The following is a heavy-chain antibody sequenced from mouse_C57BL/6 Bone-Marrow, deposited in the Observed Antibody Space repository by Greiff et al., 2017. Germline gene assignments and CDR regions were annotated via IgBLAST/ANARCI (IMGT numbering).Heavy chain of an antibody. J-gene: IGHJ3*01. CDR2: ISDGGSYT. CDR3: ARADSSGPAWFAY. V-gene: IGHV5-4*03. CDR1: GFTFSSYA. D-gene: IGHD3-2*02. Sequence: EVKLVESGGGLVKPGGSLKLSCAASGFTFSSYAMSWVRQTPEKRLEWVATISDGGSYTYYPDNVKGRFTISRYNAKNNLYLQMSHLKSEDTAMYYCARADSSGPAWFAYWGQGTLVTVSA.